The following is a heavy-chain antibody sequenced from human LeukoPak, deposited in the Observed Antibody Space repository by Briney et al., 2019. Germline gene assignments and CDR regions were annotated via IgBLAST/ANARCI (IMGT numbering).Heavy chain of an antibody. Sequence: SVKVSCKASGGTFSSYGISWVRQAPGQGLEWMGRIIPILGIANYAQKFQGRVTITADKSTTTAYMELSSLRSDDTAVYYCARDRRGDSGLDYTYFDYWGQGTLVTVSS. CDR1: GGTFSSYG. J-gene: IGHJ4*02. CDR2: IIPILGIA. CDR3: ARDRRGDSGLDYTYFDY. V-gene: IGHV1-69*04. D-gene: IGHD5-12*01.